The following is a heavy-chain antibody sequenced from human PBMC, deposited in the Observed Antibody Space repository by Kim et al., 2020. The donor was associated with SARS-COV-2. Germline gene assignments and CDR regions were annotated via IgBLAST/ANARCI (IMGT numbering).Heavy chain of an antibody. Sequence: GGSLRLSCAASGFTVSTYWMHWVRQAPGKGLVWVSRIFGDGTTTTYADFVKGRFTISRDGANNMAYLQMNSLRAEDTAVYYCARGAGGARPEFWGQGTLV. CDR2: IFGDGTTT. D-gene: IGHD1-26*01. J-gene: IGHJ4*02. CDR3: ARGAGGARPEF. V-gene: IGHV3-74*03. CDR1: GFTVSTYW.